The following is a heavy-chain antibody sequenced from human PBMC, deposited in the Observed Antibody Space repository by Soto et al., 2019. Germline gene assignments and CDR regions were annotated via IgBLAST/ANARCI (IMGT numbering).Heavy chain of an antibody. J-gene: IGHJ4*02. Sequence: QVQLQESGPGLVKPAQTLSLTCTVSGASINDGAYYWNWVRQHPEKGLEWIGYIRCSGNTYYNPSLKSRLITSLDTCKNQFSLMLSSVTAADTAMYYCARSNYGDYGAQPDHWGQGTPVTVSS. V-gene: IGHV4-31*03. D-gene: IGHD4-17*01. CDR2: IRCSGNT. CDR1: GASINDGAYY. CDR3: ARSNYGDYGAQPDH.